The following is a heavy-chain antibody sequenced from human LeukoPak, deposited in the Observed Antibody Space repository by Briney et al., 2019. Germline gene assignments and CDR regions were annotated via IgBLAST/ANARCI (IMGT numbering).Heavy chain of an antibody. V-gene: IGHV3-30-3*01. CDR3: AGLSISNYYDSSGYLDYYYGMDV. CDR2: ISYDGSNK. D-gene: IGHD3-22*01. J-gene: IGHJ6*02. CDR1: GFTFSSYA. Sequence: PGGSLRLSCAASGFTFSSYAMHWVRQAPGKGLEWVAVISYDGSNKYYADSVKGRFTISRDNSKNTLYLQMNSLRAEDTAVYYCAGLSISNYYDSSGYLDYYYGMDVWGQGTTVTVSS.